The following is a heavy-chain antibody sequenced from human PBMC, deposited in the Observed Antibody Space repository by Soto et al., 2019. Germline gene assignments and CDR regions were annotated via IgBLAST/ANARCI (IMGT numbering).Heavy chain of an antibody. CDR1: GGSISSYY. CDR2: IYYSGST. Sequence: SETLSLTCTVSGGSISSYYWSWIRQPPGKGLEWIGYIYYSGSTNYNPSLKSRVTISVDTSKNQFSLKLSSVTAADTAVYYCARDLFEGYCSGGSCHYDAFDIWGQGTMVTVS. V-gene: IGHV4-59*01. J-gene: IGHJ3*02. D-gene: IGHD2-15*01. CDR3: ARDLFEGYCSGGSCHYDAFDI.